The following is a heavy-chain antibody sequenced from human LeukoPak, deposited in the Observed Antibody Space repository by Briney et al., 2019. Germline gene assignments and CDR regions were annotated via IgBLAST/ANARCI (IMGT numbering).Heavy chain of an antibody. J-gene: IGHJ3*02. CDR1: GGSISSSSYY. CDR3: ARTYYDCSDIYAFDI. V-gene: IGHV4-39*01. CDR2: THYSGNT. D-gene: IGHD3-22*01. Sequence: SETLSLTCTVSGGSISSSSYYWGWIRQPPGKGLEWIGSTHYSGNTYYNPSLKSRVTISVDTSKNQFSLKLSSVTAADTAVYYCARTYYDCSDIYAFDIWGQGTMATVSS.